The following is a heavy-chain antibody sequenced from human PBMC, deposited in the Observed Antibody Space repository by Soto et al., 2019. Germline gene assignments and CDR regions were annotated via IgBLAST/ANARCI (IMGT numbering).Heavy chain of an antibody. CDR2: ISSSSSNI. V-gene: IGHV3-48*02. CDR1: GLTFSSYS. D-gene: IGHD6-6*01. J-gene: IGHJ4*01. CDR3: ARAPPEGIAARRGLCFDC. Sequence: WGSLRLSCAASGLTFSSYSMNWVRQAPGKGLEWVSYISSSSSNIYYADSVKGRFTIYRDNAKNSLYLQMNSLRDEDTAVYYCARAPPEGIAARRGLCFDCWGNGNMVPVSP.